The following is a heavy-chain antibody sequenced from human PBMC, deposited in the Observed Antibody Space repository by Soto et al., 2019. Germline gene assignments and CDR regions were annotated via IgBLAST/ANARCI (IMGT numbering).Heavy chain of an antibody. CDR1: GFTFSDEN. CDR3: ARDSEGHSTRCFFHPLV. J-gene: IGHJ6*02. CDR2: ISGGGSYI. V-gene: IGHV3-21*06. Sequence: GGSLRLSCSASGFTFSDENMSWVRQVPGKGLEWVSGISGGGSYIFYADSVQGRFSISRDNPKNSLFLEMNSLRVEDTAVYYCARDSEGHSTRCFFHPLVWGQGTTVTVSS. D-gene: IGHD2-2*01.